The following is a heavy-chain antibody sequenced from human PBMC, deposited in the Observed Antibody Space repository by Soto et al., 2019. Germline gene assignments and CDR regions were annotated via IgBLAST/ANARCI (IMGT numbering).Heavy chain of an antibody. V-gene: IGHV3-64D*06. CDR3: VKDRFVNY. CDR1: GLSFNDYA. CDR2: ISSNGVST. D-gene: IGHD3-3*01. Sequence: GGSLRLSCSASGLSFNDYAMHWVRQAAGKGLKYVSSISSNGVSTYYADSVKGRFTISRDNSKNTLYLQMNSLRVEDTAVYYCVKDRFVNYWGQGTLVTVSS. J-gene: IGHJ4*02.